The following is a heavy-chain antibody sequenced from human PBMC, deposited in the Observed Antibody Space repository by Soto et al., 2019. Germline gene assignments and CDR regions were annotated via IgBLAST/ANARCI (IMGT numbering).Heavy chain of an antibody. Sequence: SETLSVTCTVAGGTISSYYLSWIRQTPGKGLEWIGYIYYSGSTNYNPSLKSRVTISVDTSKNQFSLKLSSVTAADTAVYYCARPHGGSSGWDNWFDPWGQGTLVTVSS. D-gene: IGHD6-25*01. CDR1: GGTISSYY. CDR2: IYYSGST. CDR3: ARPHGGSSGWDNWFDP. V-gene: IGHV4-59*01. J-gene: IGHJ5*02.